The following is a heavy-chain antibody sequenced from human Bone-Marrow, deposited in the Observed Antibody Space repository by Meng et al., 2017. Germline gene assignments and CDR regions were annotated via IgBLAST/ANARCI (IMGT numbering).Heavy chain of an antibody. CDR2: IIPIFGTA. CDR1: GGTFSSYA. D-gene: IGHD1-26*01. V-gene: IGHV1-69*05. J-gene: IGHJ5*02. CDR3: ASGLSGSYQNWFDP. Sequence: QGQLVQSGGEVKKPGASVKVSCKASGGTFSSYAISWVRQAPGQGLEWMGGIIPIFGTANYAQKFQGRVTITTDESTSTAYMELSSLRSEDTAVYYCASGLSGSYQNWFDPWGQGTLVTVSS.